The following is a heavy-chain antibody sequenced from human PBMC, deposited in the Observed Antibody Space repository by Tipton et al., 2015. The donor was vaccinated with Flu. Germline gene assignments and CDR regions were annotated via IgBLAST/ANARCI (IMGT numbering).Heavy chain of an antibody. Sequence: SLRLSCAASGFSFSSYWMSWVRQAPGKGLEWVANMNQDGSEKNYMDAVKGRFGISRDNAKNSVYLQMNSLRAGDTAVYYCARDRGYSCFDYWGLGNLVTVSS. D-gene: IGHD5-12*01. J-gene: IGHJ4*02. V-gene: IGHV3-7*01. CDR3: ARDRGYSCFDY. CDR1: GFSFSSYW. CDR2: MNQDGSEK.